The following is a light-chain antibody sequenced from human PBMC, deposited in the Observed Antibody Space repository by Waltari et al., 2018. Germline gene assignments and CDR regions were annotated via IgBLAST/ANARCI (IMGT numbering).Light chain of an antibody. CDR3: QAWDSSTAFYV. J-gene: IGLJ1*01. Sequence: SYELTQPPSVSVSPGQTASITCSGDKSGDKYACWYQQKPGQSPVLVIHQDSKRPPGLPGRFSGTNSGNTATLTSSGAQAMDEADYYRQAWDSSTAFYVFGTGTNVTVL. CDR2: QDS. V-gene: IGLV3-1*01. CDR1: KSGDKY.